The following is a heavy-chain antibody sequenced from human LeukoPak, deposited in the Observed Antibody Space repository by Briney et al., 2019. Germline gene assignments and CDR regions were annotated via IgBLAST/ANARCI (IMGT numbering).Heavy chain of an antibody. J-gene: IGHJ3*02. CDR3: AREACSGGSCYSVLDAFDI. CDR2: INPSGGST. V-gene: IGHV1-46*01. CDR1: GYTFTSYY. Sequence: ASVKVSCKASGYTFTSYYMHWVRQAPGQGLEWMGIINPSGGSTSYAQKFQGRVTMTRDTSMSTVYMELSSLRSEDTAVYYCAREACSGGSCYSVLDAFDIWGQGTMVTVSS. D-gene: IGHD2-15*01.